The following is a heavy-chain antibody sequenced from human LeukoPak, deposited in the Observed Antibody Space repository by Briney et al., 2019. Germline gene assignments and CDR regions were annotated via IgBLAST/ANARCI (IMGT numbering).Heavy chain of an antibody. D-gene: IGHD1-7*01. CDR3: ARNNGNYGRGAFDI. J-gene: IGHJ3*02. Sequence: GTSLRLSCAASGFTFSSYGMHWVRQAPGKGLEWVALIWYDGSRQSYAESVKGRFTISRDDSKNTLYLQMHSLRDEDTAIYYCARNNGNYGRGAFDIWGQGTMVTVPS. CDR1: GFTFSSYG. V-gene: IGHV3-33*01. CDR2: IWYDGSRQ.